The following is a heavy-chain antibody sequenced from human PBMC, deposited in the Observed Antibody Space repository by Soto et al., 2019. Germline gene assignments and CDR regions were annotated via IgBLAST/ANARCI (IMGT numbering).Heavy chain of an antibody. D-gene: IGHD1-26*01. Sequence: ASVKVSCKTSGYTFTSYGISWVRQAPGQGREWMGWISAYNGNTNYAQKLQGRVTMTTDASTRTAYMELRSLRSDDTAVYYCAIGLGATRRIVFDYWGQGTLVTVSS. CDR1: GYTFTSYG. J-gene: IGHJ4*02. CDR2: ISAYNGNT. CDR3: AIGLGATRRIVFDY. V-gene: IGHV1-18*04.